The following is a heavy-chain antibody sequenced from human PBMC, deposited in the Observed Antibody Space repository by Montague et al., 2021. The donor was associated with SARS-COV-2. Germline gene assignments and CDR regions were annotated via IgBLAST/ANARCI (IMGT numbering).Heavy chain of an antibody. CDR3: ARVEGVIAGITHFDY. V-gene: IGHV4-59*13. CDR2: TYYSGST. CDR1: GASMRSYY. J-gene: IGHJ4*02. D-gene: IGHD2-21*01. Sequence: SETLSLTCSVSGASMRSYYWTWVRQSPEKGLQLLGYTYYSGSTSXXPSLKSRLTMTVYTSKNQFTLRLMSVTAADSAVYYCARVEGVIAGITHFDYWGQGFPVTVSS.